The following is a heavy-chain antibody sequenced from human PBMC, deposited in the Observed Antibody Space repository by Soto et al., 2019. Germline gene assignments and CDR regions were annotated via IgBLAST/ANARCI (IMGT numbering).Heavy chain of an antibody. CDR2: ISYDGSDK. J-gene: IGHJ6*02. D-gene: IGHD6-6*01. CDR1: GFTFSGSA. V-gene: IGHV3-30-3*01. Sequence: QVQLVESGGGVVQPGRSLRLSCAASGFTFSGSAMHWVRQAPGKGLEWVATISYDGSDKYYADSVKGRFTISRDNSKNTLYLQRNRLRLDDTAVYYCASPGGSSSGYYYYYGMDVWGQGTTVSVSS. CDR3: ASPGGSSSGYYYYYGMDV.